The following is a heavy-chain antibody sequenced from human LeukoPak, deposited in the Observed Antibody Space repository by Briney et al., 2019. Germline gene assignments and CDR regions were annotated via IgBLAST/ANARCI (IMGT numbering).Heavy chain of an antibody. Sequence: SQTLSLTCTVSGGSISSGGYYWSWIRQHPGKGLEWIGYIYYSGSTYYNPSLKSRVTMSVDTSKNQFSLKLSSVTAADKAIYYCARENPSGYYNRPIDYWGQGTLVTVSS. J-gene: IGHJ4*02. CDR1: GGSISSGGYY. D-gene: IGHD3-22*01. V-gene: IGHV4-31*03. CDR2: IYYSGST. CDR3: ARENPSGYYNRPIDY.